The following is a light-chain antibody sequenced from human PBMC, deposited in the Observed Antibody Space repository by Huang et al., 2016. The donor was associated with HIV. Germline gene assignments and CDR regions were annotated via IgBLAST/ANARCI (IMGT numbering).Light chain of an antibody. CDR2: KAS. J-gene: IGKJ2*01. V-gene: IGKV1-5*03. Sequence: DIQMTQSPSTLSASVGDRVTITCRASQSISTWLTWYQQIPGKAPKLLIYKASSLKSGVPSRFSGSGSGTEFTLTISSLQPDDFATYYCQQYNTDSGYTFGQGTKLEI. CDR3: QQYNTDSGYT. CDR1: QSISTW.